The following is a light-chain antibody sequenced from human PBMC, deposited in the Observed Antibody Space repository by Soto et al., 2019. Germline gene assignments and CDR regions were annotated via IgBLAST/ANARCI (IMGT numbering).Light chain of an antibody. J-gene: IGKJ4*01. Sequence: DIQMTQSPSSLSASVGDRVTITCRASQTIANYLNWYQQKPGKAPKLLIYSASSLQSGVPSRFSGSGSGTDFTLTIANVQPEDFATYSCQQSYNPSLTFGGGTKVEIK. CDR3: QQSYNPSLT. V-gene: IGKV1-39*01. CDR1: QTIANY. CDR2: SAS.